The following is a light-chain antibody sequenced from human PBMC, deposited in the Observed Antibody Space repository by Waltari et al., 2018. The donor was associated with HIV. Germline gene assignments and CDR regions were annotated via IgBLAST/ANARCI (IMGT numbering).Light chain of an antibody. CDR3: AAWDDSLSGYV. CDR1: SPNIGSNY. J-gene: IGLJ1*01. Sequence: QSVLTQPPSASGTPGQRVTIPCSGRSPNIGSNYVYWYQQLPGTAPKLLIYRNNQRPSGVPDRFSGSKSGTSASLAISGLRSEDEAEYYCAAWDDSLSGYVFGTGTKVTVL. CDR2: RNN. V-gene: IGLV1-47*01.